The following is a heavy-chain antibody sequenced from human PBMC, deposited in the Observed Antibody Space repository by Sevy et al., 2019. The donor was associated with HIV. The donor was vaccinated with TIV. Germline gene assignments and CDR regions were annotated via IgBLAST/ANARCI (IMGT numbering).Heavy chain of an antibody. CDR2: ISGSGGST. J-gene: IGHJ5*02. Sequence: GGSLRLSCAASGFTFSSYAMSWVRQAPGKGLEWVSAISGSGGSTYYADSVKGRFTISRDNSKNTLYLQMNSLRAEDXXXXXXXXXXXXXXXXXXXXXXNWFDPWGQGTLVTVSS. CDR3: XXXXXXXXXXXXXXXXNWFDP. CDR1: GFTFSSYA. V-gene: IGHV3-23*01.